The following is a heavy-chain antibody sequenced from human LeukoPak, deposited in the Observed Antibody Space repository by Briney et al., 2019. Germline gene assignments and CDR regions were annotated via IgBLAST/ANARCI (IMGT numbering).Heavy chain of an antibody. J-gene: IGHJ4*02. CDR1: GYTFTGYY. CDR3: ARDYYDSSGYFPCLDY. V-gene: IGHV1-2*02. Sequence: ASVTVSCKASGYTFTGYYMHWVRQAPGQGLEWMGWINPNSGGTNYAQKFQGRVTMTRDTSISTAYMELSRLRSDDTAVYYCARDYYDSSGYFPCLDYWGQGTLVTVSS. CDR2: INPNSGGT. D-gene: IGHD3-22*01.